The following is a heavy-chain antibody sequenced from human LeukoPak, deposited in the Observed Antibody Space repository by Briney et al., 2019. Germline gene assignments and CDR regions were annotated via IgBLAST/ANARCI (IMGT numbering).Heavy chain of an antibody. CDR2: ISSSSSYI. Sequence: GGSLRLSCAASGFTFSSYRMNWVRQAPGKGLEWVSSISSSSSYIYYADSVKGRFTISRDNAKNSLYLQMNSLRAEDTAVYYCARVSVGHYYDSSGYYYGNLDYWGQGTLVTVSS. D-gene: IGHD3-22*01. V-gene: IGHV3-21*01. CDR1: GFTFSSYR. CDR3: ARVSVGHYYDSSGYYYGNLDY. J-gene: IGHJ4*02.